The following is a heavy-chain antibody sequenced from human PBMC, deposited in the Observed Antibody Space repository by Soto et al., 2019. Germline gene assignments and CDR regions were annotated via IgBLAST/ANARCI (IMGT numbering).Heavy chain of an antibody. CDR2: IFPSDSDT. Sequence: GESLKISCRTSGYRFTSYWIAWVRQMPGKGLEWMGIIFPSDSDTRYSPSFQGQVTISADRSTSTVFLQWASLKASDTAVYFCARKDKSGYFDWFGTWGQGTLVTVSS. J-gene: IGHJ5*02. CDR3: ARKDKSGYFDWFGT. V-gene: IGHV5-51*01. D-gene: IGHD3-22*01. CDR1: GYRFTSYW.